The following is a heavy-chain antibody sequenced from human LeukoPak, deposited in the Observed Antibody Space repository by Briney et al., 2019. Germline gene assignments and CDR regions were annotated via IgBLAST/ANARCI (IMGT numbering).Heavy chain of an antibody. CDR3: AKDSSLAAADY. V-gene: IGHV3-30*18. Sequence: GRSLRLSCAASGFXFCNYGIHWVRQAPGKGLEWVAVISYDGSNKYYADSVKGRFTISRDNSKNTLYLQMNSLRAEDTAVYYCAKDSSLAAADYWGQGTLVTVSS. CDR2: ISYDGSNK. D-gene: IGHD6-13*01. CDR1: GFXFCNYG. J-gene: IGHJ4*02.